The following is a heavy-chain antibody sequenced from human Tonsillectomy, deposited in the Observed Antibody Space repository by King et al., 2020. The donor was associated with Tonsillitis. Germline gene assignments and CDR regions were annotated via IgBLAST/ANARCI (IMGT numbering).Heavy chain of an antibody. CDR3: ARGYCSSTSCLGAAFDI. CDR1: GYTFTSYG. CDR2: ISASNGNT. D-gene: IGHD2-2*01. J-gene: IGHJ3*02. V-gene: IGHV1-18*01. Sequence: VQLVESGAEVKKPGASVKVSCKASGYTFTSYGISWVRPAPGQGLEWIGWISASNGNTNSAQKLHGRVTRTTDTSTSTAYMELRSLRSDDTAVYYCARGYCSSTSCLGAAFDIWGQGTMVTVSS.